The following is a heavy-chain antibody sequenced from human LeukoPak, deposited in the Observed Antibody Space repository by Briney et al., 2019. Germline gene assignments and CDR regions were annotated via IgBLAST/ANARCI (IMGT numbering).Heavy chain of an antibody. D-gene: IGHD3-10*01. V-gene: IGHV1-46*01. CDR2: INSNGGGT. CDR1: GYTFGSYY. J-gene: IGHJ4*02. Sequence: VASVKVSCKTSGYTFGSYYMHWVRQAPGQGLEWMGTINSNGGGTNYAQKFQGRVTMTTDTSTSTAYMELRSLRSDDTAVYYCARGEGFGELLQNLDYWGQGTLVTVSS. CDR3: ARGEGFGELLQNLDY.